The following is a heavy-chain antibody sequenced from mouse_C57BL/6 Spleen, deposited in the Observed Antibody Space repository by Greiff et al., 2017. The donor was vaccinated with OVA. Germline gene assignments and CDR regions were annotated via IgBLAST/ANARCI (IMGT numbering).Heavy chain of an antibody. Sequence: EVKLVESGPGLVKPSQSLSLTCSVTGYSITSGYYWNWIRQLPGNKLEWMGYIRYDGSTNYNPSLKNRISITRDTSKNPFFLKLNSVTTEDTATYYCATLLLPHAMDYWGQGTSVTVSS. CDR2: IRYDGST. CDR3: ATLLLPHAMDY. D-gene: IGHD1-1*01. CDR1: GYSITSGYY. V-gene: IGHV3-6*01. J-gene: IGHJ4*01.